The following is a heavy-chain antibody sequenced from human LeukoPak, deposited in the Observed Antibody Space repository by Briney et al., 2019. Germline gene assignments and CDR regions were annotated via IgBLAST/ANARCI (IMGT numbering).Heavy chain of an antibody. CDR2: IWYDGSNK. V-gene: IGHV3-33*08. CDR1: GFTFSNYG. CDR3: AREGYYYDSSGYYLYFDY. J-gene: IGHJ4*02. D-gene: IGHD3-22*01. Sequence: PGGSLRLSCAASGFTFSNYGMHWVRQAPGKGLEWVAVIWYDGSNKYYADSVKGRFTISRDNSKNTLYLQMNSLRAEDTAVYYCAREGYYYDSSGYYLYFDYWGQGTLVTVSS.